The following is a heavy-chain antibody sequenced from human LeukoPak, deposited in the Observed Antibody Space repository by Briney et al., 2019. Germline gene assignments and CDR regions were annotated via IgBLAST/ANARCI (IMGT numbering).Heavy chain of an antibody. V-gene: IGHV4-34*01. J-gene: IGHJ4*02. CDR1: GGSFNNYY. D-gene: IGHD4-17*01. CDR3: ARQPNGDSGGYFDY. Sequence: SETLSLTCAVYGGSFNNYYLNWIRQPPGKGLEWIGEINHSGSTNYNPSLKSRVTISLDTSKNQFSLRLSSVTAADTAVYFCARQPNGDSGGYFDYWGQGALVTVSS. CDR2: INHSGST.